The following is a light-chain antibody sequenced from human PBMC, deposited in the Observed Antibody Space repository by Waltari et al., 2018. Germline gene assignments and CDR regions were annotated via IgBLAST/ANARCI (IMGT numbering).Light chain of an antibody. CDR3: TSYAGINNLYV. CDR2: EVS. J-gene: IGLJ1*01. CDR1: SSDVGGYNY. V-gene: IGLV2-8*01. Sequence: QSALTQPPSASGSPGQSVTISCTGTSSDVGGYNYVSWYQQHPGKAPKLIIFEVSKRPSGAPDRFAGSKSGNTASLTVSGLQAEDEADDYGTSYAGINNLYVFGTGTKVTVL.